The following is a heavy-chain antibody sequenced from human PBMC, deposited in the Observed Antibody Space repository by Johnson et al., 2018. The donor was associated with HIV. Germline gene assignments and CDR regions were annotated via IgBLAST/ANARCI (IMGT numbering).Heavy chain of an antibody. V-gene: IGHV3-30*02. CDR1: GFTFSSYG. CDR3: ARGGGCGGDCYSGYDAFDI. D-gene: IGHD2-21*02. Sequence: QVQLVESGGGVVQPWRSLRLSCAASGFTFSSYGMHWVRQAPGKGLEWVAFIRYDGSNKYYADSVKGRFTISRDNSKNTLYLQMNSLRTWDTAVYYCARGGGCGGDCYSGYDAFDIWGQGTMVTVSS. CDR2: IRYDGSNK. J-gene: IGHJ3*02.